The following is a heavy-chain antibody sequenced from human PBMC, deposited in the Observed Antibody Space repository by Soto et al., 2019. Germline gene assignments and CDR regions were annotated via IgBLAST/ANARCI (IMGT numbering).Heavy chain of an antibody. D-gene: IGHD1-1*01. Sequence: PSETLSPTYTVSGASISGFYCIWCRKSSCKGLEWIGRIYATGTTDYNPSLKSRAMMSVDTSKKQFSLKLRSVTAADTAVYYCVRDGTKTLRDWFDPWGQGISVTVSS. CDR1: GASISGFY. CDR2: IYATGTT. CDR3: VRDGTKTLRDWFDP. J-gene: IGHJ5*02. V-gene: IGHV4-4*07.